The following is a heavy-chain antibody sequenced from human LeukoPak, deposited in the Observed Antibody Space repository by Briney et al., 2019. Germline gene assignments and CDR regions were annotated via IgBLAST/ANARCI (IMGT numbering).Heavy chain of an antibody. V-gene: IGHV5-51*01. J-gene: IGHJ3*02. CDR3: ARRIVVADDAFDI. CDR1: GYNFNTFW. CDR2: IYPGDSTI. D-gene: IGHD3-22*01. Sequence: GESLKISCRGSGYNFNTFWIGWVRQVPGKGLEWMIIIYPGDSTIQYSPSLQGQVTVSADKSITTAYLQWSSLKASDTAMYYCARRIVVADDAFDIWGQGTMVTVSS.